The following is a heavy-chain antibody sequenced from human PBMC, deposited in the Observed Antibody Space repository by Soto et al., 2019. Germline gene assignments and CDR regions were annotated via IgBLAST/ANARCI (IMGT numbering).Heavy chain of an antibody. D-gene: IGHD2-2*01. CDR3: ARAGCSSTSCYFDYYYYYMDV. J-gene: IGHJ6*03. Sequence: PSETLSLTCTVSGGSISSYYWSWIRQPPGKGLEWIGYIYYSGSTNYNPSLKSRVTISVDTSKNQFSLKLSSVTAADTAVYYCARAGCSSTSCYFDYYYYYMDVWGKGTTVPVSS. CDR1: GGSISSYY. CDR2: IYYSGST. V-gene: IGHV4-59*01.